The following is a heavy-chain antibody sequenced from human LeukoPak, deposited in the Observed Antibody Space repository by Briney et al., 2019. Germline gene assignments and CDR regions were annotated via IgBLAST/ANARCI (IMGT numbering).Heavy chain of an antibody. CDR2: IYYSGST. CDR1: GGSISSSSYY. D-gene: IGHD3-22*01. Sequence: PSETLSLTCTVSGGSISSSSYYWGWIRQPPGKGLEWIGSIYYSGSTYYNPSLKSRVTISVDTSKNQFSLKLSSVAAADAAVYYCAREGDSSAWGDAFDIWGQGTMVTVSS. V-gene: IGHV4-39*07. CDR3: AREGDSSAWGDAFDI. J-gene: IGHJ3*02.